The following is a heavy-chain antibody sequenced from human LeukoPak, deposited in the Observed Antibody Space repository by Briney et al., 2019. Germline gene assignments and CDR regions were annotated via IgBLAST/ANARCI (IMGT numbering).Heavy chain of an antibody. V-gene: IGHV4-39*07. D-gene: IGHD4-11*01. Sequence: PSETLSLTCTVSGGSISSSSYYWGWIRQPPGKGLEWIGSIYYSGSTYYNPSLKSRVTISVDTSKNQFSLKLSSVTAADTAVYYCARDSANYSNYGPGLSRWFDPWGQGTLVTVSS. CDR1: GGSISSSSYY. CDR3: ARDSANYSNYGPGLSRWFDP. CDR2: IYYSGST. J-gene: IGHJ5*02.